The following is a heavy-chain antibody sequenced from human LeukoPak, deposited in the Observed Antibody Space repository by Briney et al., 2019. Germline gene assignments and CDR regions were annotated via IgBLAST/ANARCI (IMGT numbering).Heavy chain of an antibody. Sequence: GGSLRLSCAASGFTFSGYWMSRVRQAPGKGLEWVSSISSSSSYIYYADSVKGRFTISRDNAKNSLYLQMNSLRAEDTAVYYCAKGRRYNILTGYYVSEVDPWGQGTQVTVSS. CDR3: AKGRRYNILTGYYVSEVDP. V-gene: IGHV3-21*01. CDR2: ISSSSSYI. J-gene: IGHJ5*02. CDR1: GFTFSGYW. D-gene: IGHD3-9*01.